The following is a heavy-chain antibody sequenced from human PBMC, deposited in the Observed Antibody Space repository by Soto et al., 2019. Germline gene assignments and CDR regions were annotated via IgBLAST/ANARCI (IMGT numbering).Heavy chain of an antibody. CDR2: IIPIIGII. CDR3: ARALDFWSAYFDY. V-gene: IGHV1-69*02. Sequence: GASVKVSCKASGGTFSTYTITWVRQAPGQGLEWMGRIIPIIGIINYAQKFQGRVTISADNSKNTLYLQMNSLRTEDTAVYYCARALDFWSAYFDYWGQGSLVTVSS. CDR1: GGTFSTYT. D-gene: IGHD3-3*01. J-gene: IGHJ4*02.